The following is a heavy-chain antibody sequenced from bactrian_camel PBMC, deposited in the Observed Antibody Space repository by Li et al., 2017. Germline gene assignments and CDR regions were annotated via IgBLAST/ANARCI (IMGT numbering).Heavy chain of an antibody. V-gene: IGHV3S53*01. J-gene: IGHJ4*01. CDR3: AAGSWVAGSLDEHDYVH. D-gene: IGHD6*01. CDR2: ITGDGST. CDR1: GFSVDDTD. Sequence: QLVESGGGSVQPGGSLTLSCTYTGFSVDDTDVGWYRQAPGNECELVATITGDGSTYYTDSVKGRFTISVDNAKNPVMVYLKMPTLKPDDTAMYYCAAGSWVAGSLDEHDYVHWGQGTQVTVS.